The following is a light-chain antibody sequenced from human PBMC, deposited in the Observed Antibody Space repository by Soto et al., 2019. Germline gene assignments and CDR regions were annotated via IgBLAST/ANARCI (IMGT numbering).Light chain of an antibody. V-gene: IGLV1-40*01. CDR1: SSNIGAGYD. CDR3: QSYDSSLSGSRV. CDR2: GNI. J-gene: IGLJ3*02. Sequence: QTVVTQPPSVSGAPGQRVTISCTGSSSNIGAGYDVHWYQQLPGTAPKLLIYGNINRPSGVPDRFSGSKSGTSASPAITGLQAEDEADYHCQSYDSSLSGSRVFGGGTKVTVL.